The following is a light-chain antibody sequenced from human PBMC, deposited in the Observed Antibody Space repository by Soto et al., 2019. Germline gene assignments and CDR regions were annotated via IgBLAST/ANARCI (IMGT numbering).Light chain of an antibody. CDR1: SSDVGGYSY. J-gene: IGLJ1*01. CDR2: DVS. V-gene: IGLV2-14*01. Sequence: QSALTQPASVSGSPGQSIAISCTGTSSDVGGYSYVSWYQQQPGKAPKLVISDVSNRPSGVSDRFSGSRSGNTASLTISGLQTEDEADYYSGSSPTTSTYVFGTGTKVTV. CDR3: GSSPTTSTYV.